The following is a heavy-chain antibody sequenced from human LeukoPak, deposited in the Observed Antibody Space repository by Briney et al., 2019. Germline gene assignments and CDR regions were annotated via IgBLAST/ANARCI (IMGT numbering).Heavy chain of an antibody. CDR2: ISGSGGST. CDR1: GFTFSSYG. Sequence: PGGTLRLSCAASGFTFSSYGMSWVRQAPGKGLEWVSAISGSGGSTYYADSVKGRFTISRDNSKNTLYLQMNSLRAEDTAVYYCAKPRGVVVAATQVSFDYWGQGTLVTVSS. V-gene: IGHV3-23*01. D-gene: IGHD2-15*01. CDR3: AKPRGVVVAATQVSFDY. J-gene: IGHJ4*02.